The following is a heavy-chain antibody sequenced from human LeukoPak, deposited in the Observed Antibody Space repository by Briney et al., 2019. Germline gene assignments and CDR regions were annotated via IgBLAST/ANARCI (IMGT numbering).Heavy chain of an antibody. CDR3: ATRYSSSTSCAFDP. Sequence: ASVKVSCKVSGYTLTELSMHWVRQAPGKGLEWTGGFDPEDGETIYAQKFQGRVTMTEDTSTDTAYMELSSLRSEDTAVYYCATRYSSSTSCAFDPWGQGTLVTVSS. J-gene: IGHJ5*02. V-gene: IGHV1-24*01. CDR2: FDPEDGET. CDR1: GYTLTELS. D-gene: IGHD2-2*01.